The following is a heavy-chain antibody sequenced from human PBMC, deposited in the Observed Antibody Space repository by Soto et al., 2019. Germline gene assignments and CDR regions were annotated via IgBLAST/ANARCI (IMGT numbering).Heavy chain of an antibody. CDR2: IKSKAHGGTT. D-gene: IGHD3-22*01. J-gene: IGHJ4*02. CDR1: DFILSDAW. Sequence: EVQLEESGGGLIKPGESLTLSCAASDFILSDAWMKWVRQAPGKGLEWVRRIKSKAHGGTTDYTAPLKGRFTILRDDSKNTLYLQMHSLQTQDTAMYYCASYRDSSGLRRYDYWGQGARVTVSS. V-gene: IGHV3-15*07. CDR3: ASYRDSSGLRRYDY.